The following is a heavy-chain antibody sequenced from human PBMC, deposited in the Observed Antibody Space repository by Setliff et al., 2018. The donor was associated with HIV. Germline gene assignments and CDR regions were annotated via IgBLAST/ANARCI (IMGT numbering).Heavy chain of an antibody. CDR2: INHSRST. D-gene: IGHD4-4*01. Sequence: SETLSLTCTVSGGSISSYYWGWIRQPPEKGLEWIGEINHSRSTKYNPSLKSRVTISLDTSKNQFSLKLNSVTAADTAVYYCARGPKISVTYSNYARDNWFDPWGQGTLVTVSS. J-gene: IGHJ5*02. CDR3: ARGPKISVTYSNYARDNWFDP. CDR1: GGSISSYY. V-gene: IGHV4-34*01.